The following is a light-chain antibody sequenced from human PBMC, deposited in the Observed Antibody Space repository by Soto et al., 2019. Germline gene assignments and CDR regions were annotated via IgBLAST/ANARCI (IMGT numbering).Light chain of an antibody. CDR1: SSDVVNYNF. Sequence: QSVLTQPASVSGSPGQSSTISCSGTSSDVVNYNFVSWYQQHPGKAPKLVIYEVSNRPSGVSSRFSGSKSGNTASLTISGLQVEDEAYYYCTSYSSTTRVTFGGGTKVTVL. J-gene: IGLJ2*01. CDR3: TSYSSTTRVT. V-gene: IGLV2-14*01. CDR2: EVS.